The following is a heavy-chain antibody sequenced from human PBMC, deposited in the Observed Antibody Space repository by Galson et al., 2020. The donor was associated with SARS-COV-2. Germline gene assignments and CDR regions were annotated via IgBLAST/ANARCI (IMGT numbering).Heavy chain of an antibody. D-gene: IGHD1-26*01. CDR1: GGPASSESYN. Sequence: PQTLSATCSVSGGPASSESYNWIWIRQPPGKGLEWIGRTYTIGSPNYNPFLKSRDTISVDTSNNKFSLKLNSVTAADAPADFCAGGDPSGSRDCWGQGTLVTVSS. CDR3: AGGDPSGSRDC. V-gene: IGHV4-61*02. CDR2: TYTIGSP. J-gene: IGHJ4*02.